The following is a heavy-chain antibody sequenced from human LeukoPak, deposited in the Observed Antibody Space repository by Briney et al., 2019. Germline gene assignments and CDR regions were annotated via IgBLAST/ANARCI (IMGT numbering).Heavy chain of an antibody. D-gene: IGHD1-26*01. V-gene: IGHV3-7*01. CDR1: GFTFSSYA. CDR3: ATFLGATFFDH. J-gene: IGHJ4*02. CDR2: IKQDGSVK. Sequence: GGSLRLSCAASGFTFSSYAMSWVRQAPGVGLQWVANIKQDGSVKTYVDSVKGRFTISRDNAKNSLYLQMNSLRGEDTAVYYCATFLGATFFDHWGQGTLVSVSS.